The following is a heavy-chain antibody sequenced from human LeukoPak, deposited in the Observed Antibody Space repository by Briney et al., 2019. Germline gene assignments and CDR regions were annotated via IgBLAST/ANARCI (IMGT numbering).Heavy chain of an antibody. V-gene: IGHV4-39*07. CDR1: GGSISSSSYY. CDR2: IYYSGST. D-gene: IGHD6-19*01. Sequence: SETLSLTCTVSGGSISSSSYYWGWIRQPPGKGLEWIGSIYYSGSTYYNPSLKSRVAISVDTSKNQFSLKLSSVTAADTAVYYCARDSRSGWGNWFDPWGQGTLVTVSS. J-gene: IGHJ5*02. CDR3: ARDSRSGWGNWFDP.